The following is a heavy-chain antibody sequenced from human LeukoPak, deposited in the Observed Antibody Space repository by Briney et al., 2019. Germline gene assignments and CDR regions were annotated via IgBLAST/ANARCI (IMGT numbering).Heavy chain of an antibody. J-gene: IGHJ4*02. Sequence: PGGSLRLSCAASGFTFSNYWVHWVRQAPGKGLVWVSRINSDGSSTSYADSVKGRFTISRDNAKNTLYLQMNSLRAEDTAVYYCARGTYCSGGSCHTAAQDYWGQGTLVTVSS. V-gene: IGHV3-74*01. D-gene: IGHD2-15*01. CDR2: INSDGSST. CDR1: GFTFSNYW. CDR3: ARGTYCSGGSCHTAAQDY.